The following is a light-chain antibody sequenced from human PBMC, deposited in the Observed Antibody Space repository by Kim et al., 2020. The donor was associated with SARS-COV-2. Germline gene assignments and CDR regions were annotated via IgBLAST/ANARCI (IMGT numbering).Light chain of an antibody. CDR2: KAS. Sequence: ASVGDRVTITCRASQSISSWLAWDQQKPGKAPKLLIYKASSLESGVSSRFSGSGSGTEFTLTISSLQPDDFATYYCQQYNGYSWTFGQGTKVDIK. V-gene: IGKV1-5*03. CDR1: QSISSW. CDR3: QQYNGYSWT. J-gene: IGKJ1*01.